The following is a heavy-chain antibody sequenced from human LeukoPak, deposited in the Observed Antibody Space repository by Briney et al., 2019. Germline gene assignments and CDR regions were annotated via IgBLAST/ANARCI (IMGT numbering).Heavy chain of an antibody. Sequence: SETLSLTCAVSGGSISNYYWSWIRQPAGKGLEWIGRIYSDGTTNYSPSLKSRVTMSLEMSKNQFSLRLSSVTAEDTAVYYCARGPGIIHYWGQGTLVTVSS. CDR1: GGSISNYY. CDR2: IYSDGTT. CDR3: ARGPGIIHY. D-gene: IGHD6-13*01. V-gene: IGHV4-4*07. J-gene: IGHJ4*02.